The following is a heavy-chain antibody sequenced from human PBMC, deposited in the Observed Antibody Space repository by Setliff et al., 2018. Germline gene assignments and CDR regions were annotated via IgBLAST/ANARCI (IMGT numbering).Heavy chain of an antibody. CDR3: AGGGRYCGGDCYQDDAFDI. CDR1: GGSFSDYY. Sequence: SETLSLTCEVSGGSFSDYYWSWIRQSPGKGLEWLGDFNRTRKIDHSPSLKSRLTISVDTSKKQFSLHLNSVTAADTAMYYCAGGGRYCGGDCYQDDAFDIWGQGTMVTVSS. CDR2: FNRTRKI. V-gene: IGHV4-34*01. J-gene: IGHJ3*02. D-gene: IGHD2-21*02.